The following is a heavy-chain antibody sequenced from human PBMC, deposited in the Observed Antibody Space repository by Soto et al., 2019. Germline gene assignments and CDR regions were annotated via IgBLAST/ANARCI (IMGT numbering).Heavy chain of an antibody. V-gene: IGHV1-3*01. CDR1: GYTFTSYA. CDR3: AREGHTVVTGFGY. D-gene: IGHD2-15*01. Sequence: GASVKVSCKASGYTFTSYAMHWVRQAPGQGLEWMGWINVGNGDAKHSQKFHGRVTITRDTSASTVYMELSSLRSEDTAVYYCAREGHTVVTGFGYWGQGTLVTVSS. CDR2: INVGNGDA. J-gene: IGHJ4*02.